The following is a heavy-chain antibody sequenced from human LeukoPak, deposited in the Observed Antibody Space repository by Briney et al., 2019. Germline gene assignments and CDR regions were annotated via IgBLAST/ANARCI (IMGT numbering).Heavy chain of an antibody. CDR3: ARDEGDSGYDSPGY. D-gene: IGHD5-12*01. CDR1: GYTFTTYG. Sequence: GASVKVSCKASGYTFTTYGISWVRQAPGQGLEWMGWISAYNGYTNYAQKLQGRVSMTTDTSTSTAYMELRSLRSDDTAVYYCARDEGDSGYDSPGYWGQGTLVTVSS. V-gene: IGHV1-18*01. J-gene: IGHJ4*02. CDR2: ISAYNGYT.